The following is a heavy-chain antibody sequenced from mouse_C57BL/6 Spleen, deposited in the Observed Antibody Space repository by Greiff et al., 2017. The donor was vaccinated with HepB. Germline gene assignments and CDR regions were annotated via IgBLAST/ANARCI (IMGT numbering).Heavy chain of an antibody. CDR2: IHPNSGST. J-gene: IGHJ4*01. V-gene: IGHV1-64*01. CDR3: ARLGYDGRDYYARDY. Sequence: LQESGAELVKPGASVKLSCKASGYTFTSYWMHWVKQRPGQGLEWIGMIHPNSGSTNYNEKFKSKATLNVDKSSSTAYMQLSSLTSEDSAVYYCARLGYDGRDYYARDYWGQGTSVTVSS. D-gene: IGHD2-2*01. CDR1: GYTFTSYW.